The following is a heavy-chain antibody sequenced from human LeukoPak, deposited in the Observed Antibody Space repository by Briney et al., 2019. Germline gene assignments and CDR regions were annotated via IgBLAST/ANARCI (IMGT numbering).Heavy chain of an antibody. CDR1: GFTFSSYG. V-gene: IGHV3-33*01. CDR3: ARDPGRDSSGHSQYYFDY. CDR2: IWYDGSNK. J-gene: IGHJ4*02. D-gene: IGHD3-22*01. Sequence: GRSLRLSCAASGFTFSSYGMHWVRQAPGKGLEWVAVIWYDGSNKYYADSVKGRFTISRDNSKNTLYLQMNSLRAEDTAVYYCARDPGRDSSGHSQYYFDYWGQGTLVTVSS.